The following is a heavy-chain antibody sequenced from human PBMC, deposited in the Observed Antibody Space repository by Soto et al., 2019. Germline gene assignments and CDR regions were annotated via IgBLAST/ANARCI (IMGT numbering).Heavy chain of an antibody. D-gene: IGHD3-3*01. CDR1: GFTFSSYA. CDR2: ISGSGGST. V-gene: IGHV3-23*01. CDR3: ANYYDFWSGYYLTATNGMDV. Sequence: GGSLRLSCAASGFTFSSYAMSWVRQAPGKGLEWVSAISGSGGSTYYADSVKGRFTISRDNSKNTLYLQMNSLRAEDTAVYYYANYYDFWSGYYLTATNGMDVWGQGTTVTVSS. J-gene: IGHJ6*02.